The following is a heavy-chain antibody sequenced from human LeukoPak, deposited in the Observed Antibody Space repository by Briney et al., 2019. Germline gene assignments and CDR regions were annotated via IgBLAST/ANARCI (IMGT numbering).Heavy chain of an antibody. V-gene: IGHV3-11*06. Sequence: GGSLRLSCAASGFTFSDYSMSWIRQAPGKGLEWVSYISTSSSYTNYADSVKGRFTISRDNAKKSLYLQMNSLRAEDTAVYYCARGWPRGAFDIWGQGTMVTVSS. CDR1: GFTFSDYS. D-gene: IGHD1-26*01. CDR3: ARGWPRGAFDI. J-gene: IGHJ3*02. CDR2: ISTSSSYT.